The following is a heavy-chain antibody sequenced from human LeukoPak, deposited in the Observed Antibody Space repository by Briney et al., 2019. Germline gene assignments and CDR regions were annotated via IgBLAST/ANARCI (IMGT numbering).Heavy chain of an antibody. CDR1: GFTFSTYD. CDR3: VRTQTYFGHDAYDI. D-gene: IGHD2-8*01. J-gene: IGHJ3*02. V-gene: IGHV3-13*01. CDR2: IGTSGDT. Sequence: GGSLRLSRTASGFTFSTYDMHWVRQVTGKGLEWVSAIGTSGDTHYPDSVEGRFTISREDAKNSLYLQMNSLGAGDTAVYYCVRTQTYFGHDAYDIWGQGTVVTVAS.